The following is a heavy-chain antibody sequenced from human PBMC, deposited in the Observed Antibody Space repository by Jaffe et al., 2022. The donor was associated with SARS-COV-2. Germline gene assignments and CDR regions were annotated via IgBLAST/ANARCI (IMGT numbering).Heavy chain of an antibody. CDR1: GYTFTSYY. J-gene: IGHJ6*02. D-gene: IGHD3-9*01. V-gene: IGHV1-46*01. Sequence: QVQLVQSGAEVKKPGASVKVSCKASGYTFTSYYMHWVRQAPGQGLEWMGIINPSGGSTSYAQKFQGRVTMTRDTSTSTVYMELSSLRSEDTAVYYCARDRSIRYYDILTGLGSYYYGMDVWGQGTTVTVSS. CDR3: ARDRSIRYYDILTGLGSYYYGMDV. CDR2: INPSGGST.